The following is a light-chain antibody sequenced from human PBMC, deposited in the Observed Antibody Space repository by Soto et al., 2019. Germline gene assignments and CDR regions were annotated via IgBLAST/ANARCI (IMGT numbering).Light chain of an antibody. V-gene: IGKV1-5*03. CDR1: QGISNY. J-gene: IGKJ2*01. CDR3: QQYSTYPYT. Sequence: DIRITQSPSTLSASVGDRVTITCRASQGISNYLAWYQQKPGKAPKLLIYRASSLESGVPSRLRGRGSATEFTLTISSLQPGDCANYYCQQYSTYPYTFGQGTKLEIK. CDR2: RAS.